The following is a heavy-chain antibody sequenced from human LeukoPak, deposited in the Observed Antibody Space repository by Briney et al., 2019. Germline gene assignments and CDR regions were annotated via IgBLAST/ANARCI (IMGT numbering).Heavy chain of an antibody. V-gene: IGHV3-23*01. CDR1: GFTFAGYA. Sequence: PGGSLRLSCAASGFTFAGYAMSWVRQSPGKGLEWVSSITGSGSSTYYADSVKGRFTISRDNSEDMLYLQMNSLRAEDTAVYYCAKHLNLDYDYWGQGTLVTVSS. CDR3: AKHLNLDYDY. CDR2: ITGSGSST. D-gene: IGHD3/OR15-3a*01. J-gene: IGHJ4*02.